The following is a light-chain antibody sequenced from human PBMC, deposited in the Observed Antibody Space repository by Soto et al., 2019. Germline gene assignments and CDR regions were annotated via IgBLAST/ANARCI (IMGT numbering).Light chain of an antibody. V-gene: IGKV1-39*01. CDR1: QNIVSS. Sequence: DIQMTQSPSSLSASVGDRVTITCRASQNIVSSLNWYQQKPGEAPKLLIYAASSLQSGVPSRFSGSGAGTDFTLTISSLQPEDFATYYCQQSYTTPLTFGGGTKVEIK. CDR3: QQSYTTPLT. J-gene: IGKJ4*01. CDR2: AAS.